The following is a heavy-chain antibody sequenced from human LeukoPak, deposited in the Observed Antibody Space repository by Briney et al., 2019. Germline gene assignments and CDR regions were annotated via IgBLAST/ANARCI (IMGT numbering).Heavy chain of an antibody. D-gene: IGHD3-10*01. V-gene: IGHV4-34*01. CDR1: GGSFSGYY. CDR2: FNHSGST. J-gene: IGHJ4*02. CDR3: ARGRAGRGAMVRGVTSYFDY. Sequence: NPSETLSLTCAVYGGSFSGYYWSWIRQPPGKGLEWIGEFNHSGSTNYNPSLKSRVTISVDTSKNQFSLKLSSVTAADTAVYYCARGRAGRGAMVRGVTSYFDYWGQGTLVTVSS.